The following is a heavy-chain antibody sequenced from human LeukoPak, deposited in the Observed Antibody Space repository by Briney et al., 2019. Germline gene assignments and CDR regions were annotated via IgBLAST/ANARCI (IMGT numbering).Heavy chain of an antibody. Sequence: GGSLRLSCAASGFAFSGTAMHWVRQASGKGLEWVGRIRSKANSYATAYAASVKGRFTISRDDSKNTVYLQMNSLKTEDTDVYYCRIVVVPAAISPIRGGYMDVWGKGTTVTVSS. CDR2: IRSKANSYAT. D-gene: IGHD2-2*01. J-gene: IGHJ6*03. CDR1: GFAFSGTA. V-gene: IGHV3-73*01. CDR3: RIVVVPAAISPIRGGYMDV.